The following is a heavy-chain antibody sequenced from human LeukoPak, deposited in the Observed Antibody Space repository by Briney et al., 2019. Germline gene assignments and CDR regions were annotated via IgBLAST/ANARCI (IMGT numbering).Heavy chain of an antibody. CDR2: ISGSGGNT. Sequence: GGSLRLSCAPSGFTFSSYAMSWVRQAPGMGLEWLSAISGSGGNTYHADSVKGRFTISRDNSQNTLSLQMNSLRAEDTAVYFCAKAGYRGSSVNYFDYWGQGTLVTVSS. CDR3: AKAGYRGSSVNYFDY. D-gene: IGHD6-6*01. V-gene: IGHV3-23*01. J-gene: IGHJ4*02. CDR1: GFTFSSYA.